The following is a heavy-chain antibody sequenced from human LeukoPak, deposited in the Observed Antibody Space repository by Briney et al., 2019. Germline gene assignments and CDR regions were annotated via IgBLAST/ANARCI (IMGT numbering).Heavy chain of an antibody. CDR2: ISYDGNNK. J-gene: IGHJ4*02. Sequence: GVSLRLSCAASGFTFSTSIMHWVRQAPGKGLEWVAVISYDGNNKYYADSVKGRFTVSRDNAENKLYLQMNSLRADDTAVYYCARDDLSWYSGIDYWGQGTLVTVSS. CDR3: ARDDLSWYSGIDY. D-gene: IGHD6-13*01. V-gene: IGHV3-30*03. CDR1: GFTFSTSI.